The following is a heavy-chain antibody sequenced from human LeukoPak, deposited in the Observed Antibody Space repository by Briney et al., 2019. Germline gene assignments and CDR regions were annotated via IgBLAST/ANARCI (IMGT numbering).Heavy chain of an antibody. CDR2: ISTNGDTT. Sequence: GGSLRLSCAASGFTFTAHAMHWVRQAPGKGLEYVSTISTNGDTTYYADSVKGRFTISRDNSKNTLYLQMGSLRAEDMAVYYCVRGRGVSSYDAMDVWGRGTTVTVSS. CDR1: GFTFTAHA. J-gene: IGHJ6*02. D-gene: IGHD2-15*01. V-gene: IGHV3-64*02. CDR3: VRGRGVSSYDAMDV.